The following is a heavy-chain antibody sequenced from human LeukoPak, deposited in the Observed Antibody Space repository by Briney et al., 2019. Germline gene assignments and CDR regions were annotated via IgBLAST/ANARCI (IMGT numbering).Heavy chain of an antibody. CDR2: ISGSGGST. Sequence: GGSLRLSCAASGFTFSSYAMSWVRQAPGKGLEWVSAISGSGGSTYYADSVKGRFTISRDNSKNTLYLQMNSLRAEDTAVCYCAKDSFYDSSGYYSPDYFDYWGQGTLVTVSS. J-gene: IGHJ4*02. CDR3: AKDSFYDSSGYYSPDYFDY. D-gene: IGHD3-22*01. CDR1: GFTFSSYA. V-gene: IGHV3-23*01.